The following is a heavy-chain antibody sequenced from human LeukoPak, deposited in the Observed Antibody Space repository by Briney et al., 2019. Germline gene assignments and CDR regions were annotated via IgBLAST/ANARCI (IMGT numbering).Heavy chain of an antibody. J-gene: IGHJ5*02. CDR3: ARDLYYYDSSGYYKCPWFDP. CDR1: GYTLTELS. V-gene: IGHV1-24*01. CDR2: FDPEDGET. Sequence: ASVKVSCKVSGYTLTELSMHWVRQAPGKGLEWMGSFDPEDGETIYAQRFQGRVTLTEDTSTDTGYMELTSLRSEDTAMYYCARDLYYYDSSGYYKCPWFDPWGQGTLVTVSS. D-gene: IGHD3-22*01.